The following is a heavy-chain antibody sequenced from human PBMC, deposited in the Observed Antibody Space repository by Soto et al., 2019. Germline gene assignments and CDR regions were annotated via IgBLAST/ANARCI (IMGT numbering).Heavy chain of an antibody. CDR3: ARTDPPPRYDFGY. CDR1: GGSISSGGYY. V-gene: IGHV4-31*03. Sequence: QVQLQESGPGLVKPSQTLSLTCTVSGGSISSGGYYWSWIRQHPGKGLEWIGYIYYSGSTYYNPSLKSRVTLSVDTSKNQFSLKLSSVTAADAAVYYCARTDPPPRYDFGYWGQGTLVTVSS. J-gene: IGHJ4*02. D-gene: IGHD3-3*01. CDR2: IYYSGST.